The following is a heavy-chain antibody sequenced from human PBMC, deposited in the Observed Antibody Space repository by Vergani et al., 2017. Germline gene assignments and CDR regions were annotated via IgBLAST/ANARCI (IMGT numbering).Heavy chain of an antibody. J-gene: IGHJ4*02. CDR3: ARVGTSSNRDYFDY. V-gene: IGHV1-2*02. CDR1: GYTFTDYF. Sequence: QVKLVQSGAEVKKPGASLKVSCKASGYTFTDYFMHWVRKAPGQGLEWMGWINPNSGGTNYAQKFQGRVTMTRETSISTAYMELSNLRSDDTAVYYCARVGTSSNRDYFDYWGQGTLVTVSS. D-gene: IGHD2-2*01. CDR2: INPNSGGT.